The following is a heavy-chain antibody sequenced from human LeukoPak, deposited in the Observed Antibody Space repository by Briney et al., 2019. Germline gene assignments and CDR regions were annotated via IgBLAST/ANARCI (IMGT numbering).Heavy chain of an antibody. Sequence: GGSLRLSCAASGFTFSSYAMHWVRQAPGKGLEWVAVISYDGSNKYYADSVKGRFAISRDNSKNTLYLQMNSLRAEDTAVYYCARDYVDNWFDPWGQRTLVTVSS. J-gene: IGHJ5*02. V-gene: IGHV3-30*09. D-gene: IGHD3-16*01. CDR2: ISYDGSNK. CDR1: GFTFSSYA. CDR3: ARDYVDNWFDP.